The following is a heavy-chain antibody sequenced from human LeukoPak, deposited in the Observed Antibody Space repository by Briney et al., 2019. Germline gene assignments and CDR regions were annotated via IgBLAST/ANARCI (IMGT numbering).Heavy chain of an antibody. CDR1: GFTFSSYG. CDR2: ILYDGSNK. CDR3: ARDLGPFGVVNPFDY. D-gene: IGHD3-3*01. V-gene: IGHV3-30*02. J-gene: IGHJ4*02. Sequence: GGSLRLSCAASGFTFSSYGMHWVRQAPGKGLEWVAFILYDGSNKYYADSVKGRFTISRDNSKNTLYLQMNSLRAEDTAVYYCARDLGPFGVVNPFDYWGQGTLVTVSS.